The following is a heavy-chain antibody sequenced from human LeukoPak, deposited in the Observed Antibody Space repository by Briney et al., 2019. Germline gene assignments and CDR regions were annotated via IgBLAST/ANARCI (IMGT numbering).Heavy chain of an antibody. CDR2: INPSGGST. CDR3: ATLSSLGGYFDY. Sequence: ASVKVSCKASGYTFTSYYMHWVRQAPGQGLEWMGIINPSGGSTSYAQKFQGRVTMTRDTSTSTVYMELSSLRSEDTAVYYCATLSSLGGYFDYWGQGTLVIVSS. D-gene: IGHD3-16*01. J-gene: IGHJ4*02. V-gene: IGHV1-46*01. CDR1: GYTFTSYY.